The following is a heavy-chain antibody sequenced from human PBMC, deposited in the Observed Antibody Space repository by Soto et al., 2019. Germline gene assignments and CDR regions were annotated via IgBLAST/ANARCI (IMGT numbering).Heavy chain of an antibody. CDR2: IIPLFGTA. J-gene: IGHJ6*02. CDR1: GDCISRYA. CDR3: ARESAMTLSYYYGMDV. D-gene: IGHD2-21*02. Sequence: GDAGKVCCKASGDCISRYAISWVRQAPGQGPEWMGGIIPLFGTANYTQKFQGRVSITADESTNTAYMELSSLRSEDTAVYYCARESAMTLSYYYGMDVWVQGTTVTVSS. V-gene: IGHV1-69*13.